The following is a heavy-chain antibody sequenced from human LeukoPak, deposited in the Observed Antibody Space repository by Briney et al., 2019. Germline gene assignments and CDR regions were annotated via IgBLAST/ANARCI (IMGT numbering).Heavy chain of an antibody. D-gene: IGHD6-19*01. CDR3: AKDYNSGWYYFDY. CDR2: ISATGSST. V-gene: IGHV3-23*01. CDR1: GFTFSIYA. Sequence: PGGSLRLSCAASGFTFSIYAMSWVRQAPGNGLEWVSGISATGSSTYYADSVKGRFTISRDNSKNTLCLQMNSLRAEDTAVYYCAKDYNSGWYYFDYWGQGTLVTVSS. J-gene: IGHJ4*02.